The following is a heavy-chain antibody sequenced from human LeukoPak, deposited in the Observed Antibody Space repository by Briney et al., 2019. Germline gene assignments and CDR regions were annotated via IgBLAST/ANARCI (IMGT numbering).Heavy chain of an antibody. CDR1: GFTFSHAW. J-gene: IGHJ6*04. CDR2: IKSKADAGTT. Sequence: RGSLRLSCAASGFTFSHAWMSWVRQAPGKGLEWVGRIKSKADAGTTDYAAPVKGRFTISRDDSKNTLYLQMNSLRAEDTAVYYCAELGITMIGGVWGKGTTVTISS. CDR3: AELGITMIGGV. V-gene: IGHV3-15*01. D-gene: IGHD3-10*02.